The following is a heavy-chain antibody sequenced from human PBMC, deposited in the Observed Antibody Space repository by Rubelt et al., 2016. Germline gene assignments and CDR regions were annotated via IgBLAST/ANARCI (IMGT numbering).Heavy chain of an antibody. CDR3: ARVIIPAGNDY. D-gene: IGHD2-2*01. CDR1: GSSISTSPYY. Sequence: QLQLQESGPGLVKPSETLSLTCTVSGSSISTSPYYWGWVRQPPGKGLECIGTIFYSGSPFYNPSLKIRVSISVDTSKNQFSLKLSSVTAADTAVYYCARVIIPAGNDYWGQGILVTVSS. J-gene: IGHJ4*02. CDR2: IFYSGSP. V-gene: IGHV4-39*07.